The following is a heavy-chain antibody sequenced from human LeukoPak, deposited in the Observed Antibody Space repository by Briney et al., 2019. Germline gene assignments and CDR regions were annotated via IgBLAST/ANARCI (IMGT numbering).Heavy chain of an antibody. D-gene: IGHD3-10*01. V-gene: IGHV4-59*01. CDR1: GGSISSYY. CDR3: AREVRFGELDP. Sequence: SETLSLTCTVSGGSISSYYWSWIRQPPGKGLEWIGYIYYSGSTNYNPSLKSRVTISVDTSKNQFSLKLSSVTAADTAVYYCAREVRFGELDPWGQGTLGTVSS. CDR2: IYYSGST. J-gene: IGHJ5*02.